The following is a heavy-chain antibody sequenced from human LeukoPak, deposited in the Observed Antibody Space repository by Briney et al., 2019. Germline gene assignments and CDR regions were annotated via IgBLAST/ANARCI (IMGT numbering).Heavy chain of an antibody. CDR3: ARTRSGCSTTNCYPYDMDV. V-gene: IGHV1-69*13. CDR2: IIPVFGAA. J-gene: IGHJ6*02. D-gene: IGHD2-2*01. Sequence: SVKVSCKASGGTFSSYAVTWVRQAPGQGLEWMAGIIPVFGAANYAQQFQGRVTLTADESTNTAYMDLSGLRSEDTAVYYCARTRSGCSTTNCYPYDMDVWGQGTTVTVSS. CDR1: GGTFSSYA.